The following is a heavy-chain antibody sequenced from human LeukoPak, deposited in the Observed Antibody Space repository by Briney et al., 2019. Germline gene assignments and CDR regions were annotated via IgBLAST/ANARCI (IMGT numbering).Heavy chain of an antibody. J-gene: IGHJ4*02. CDR3: ARGGAYCGGGSCYWVY. D-gene: IGHD2-15*01. CDR1: GFTFSSYW. Sequence: GGSLRLSCAASGFTFSSYWMSWVRQAPGKGLEWVANIKQDGSEKYHVDSVKGRFIISRDNAKNSLYLQMNSLRAEDTAAYYCARGGAYCGGGSCYWVYWGQGTLVTVSS. CDR2: IKQDGSEK. V-gene: IGHV3-7*03.